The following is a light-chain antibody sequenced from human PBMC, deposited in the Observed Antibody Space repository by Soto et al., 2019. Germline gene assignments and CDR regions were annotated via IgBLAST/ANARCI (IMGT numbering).Light chain of an antibody. CDR3: MQALQTPRT. CDR2: LGS. J-gene: IGKJ1*01. Sequence: DIVMTQSPLSLPVTPGEPASISCRSSQSLLHSNGYNYLDWYLQKPGQSPQLLIYLGSNRASGVPDRFSGSGSGTDFTLTISRVEAEDVGVYYCMQALQTPRTFGQGTQVEIK. CDR1: QSLLHSNGYNY. V-gene: IGKV2-28*01.